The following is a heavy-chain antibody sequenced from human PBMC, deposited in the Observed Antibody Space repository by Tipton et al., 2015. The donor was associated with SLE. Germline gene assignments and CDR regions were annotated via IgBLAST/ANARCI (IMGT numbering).Heavy chain of an antibody. CDR3: ARDSYDSSGYYPDAFDI. J-gene: IGHJ3*02. Sequence: TLSLTCAVYGGSFSGYYWSWIRQPPGKGLEWIGEINHSGNTNYNPSLKSRVTISVDTSKNQFSLKLSSVTAADTAVYYCARDSYDSSGYYPDAFDIWGQGTMVTVSS. CDR2: INHSGNT. CDR1: GGSFSGYY. V-gene: IGHV4-34*01. D-gene: IGHD3-22*01.